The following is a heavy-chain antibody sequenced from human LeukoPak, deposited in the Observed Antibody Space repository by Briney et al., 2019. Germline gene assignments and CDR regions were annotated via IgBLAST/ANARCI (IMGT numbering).Heavy chain of an antibody. CDR1: GGSISSSSYY. J-gene: IGHJ4*02. D-gene: IGHD3-10*01. CDR3: ARTPDTMVRGVIEY. Sequence: SETLCLTCTVSGGSISSSSYYWGWIRQPPGKGLEWIVSIYYSGSTYYNPSLKSRVTISVDTSKNQFSLKLSSVTAADTAVYYCARTPDTMVRGVIEYWGQGTLVTVPS. CDR2: IYYSGST. V-gene: IGHV4-39*07.